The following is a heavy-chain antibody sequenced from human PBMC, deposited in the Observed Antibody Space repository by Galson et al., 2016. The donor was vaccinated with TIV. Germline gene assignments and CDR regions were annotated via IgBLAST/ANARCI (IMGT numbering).Heavy chain of an antibody. CDR1: GTSFRNSW. Sequence: QSGAEVKKAVDSLRISCKHSGTSFRNSWIAWVRQMPGKGLEWIGMIFPDDSDTRYSPSFQGQVTISVDKSIKTAYLEWSTMKASDTAMYYCARLAYCTPTCHTYDAFHIWGQGTRVTVS. D-gene: IGHD2-8*01. CDR3: ARLAYCTPTCHTYDAFHI. CDR2: IFPDDSDT. V-gene: IGHV5-51*01. J-gene: IGHJ3*02.